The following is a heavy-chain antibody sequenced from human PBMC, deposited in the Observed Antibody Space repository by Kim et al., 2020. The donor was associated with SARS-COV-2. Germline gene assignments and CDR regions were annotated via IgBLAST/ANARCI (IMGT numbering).Heavy chain of an antibody. Sequence: LKSRVTISVDTSKNQFSLKLSSVTAADTAVYYCARSTYYYDSSGYYRFDYWGQGTLVTVSS. J-gene: IGHJ4*02. D-gene: IGHD3-22*01. V-gene: IGHV4-34*01. CDR3: ARSTYYYDSSGYYRFDY.